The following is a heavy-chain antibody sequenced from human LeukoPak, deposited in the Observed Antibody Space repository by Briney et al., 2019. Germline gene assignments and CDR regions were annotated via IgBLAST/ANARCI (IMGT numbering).Heavy chain of an antibody. CDR1: GFTFSSYG. CDR2: ISYDGSNK. J-gene: IGHJ4*02. CDR3: AKDMLLVVAAGTIDY. Sequence: GGSLRLSCAASGFTFSSYGMHWVRQAPGKGLEWVAVISYDGSNKYYADSVKGRFTISRDNSKNTLYLQMNSPRAEDTAVYYCAKDMLLVVAAGTIDYWGQGTLVTVSS. D-gene: IGHD2-15*01. V-gene: IGHV3-30*18.